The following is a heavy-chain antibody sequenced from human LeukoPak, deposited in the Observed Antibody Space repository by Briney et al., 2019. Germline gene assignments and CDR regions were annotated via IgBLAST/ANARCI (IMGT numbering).Heavy chain of an antibody. V-gene: IGHV3-74*01. CDR1: GFTFSRFH. J-gene: IGHJ6*02. Sequence: GGSLRLSCAASGFTFSRFHIHWVRQTPGKGLVWVSRINSDGSSTTYADSVKGRFTISRDNAKNKLYLQMNSLRGEDTAVYYCARGVGGHYYGIDVCGQGTTVTVSS. CDR2: INSDGSST. D-gene: IGHD1-26*01. CDR3: ARGVGGHYYGIDV.